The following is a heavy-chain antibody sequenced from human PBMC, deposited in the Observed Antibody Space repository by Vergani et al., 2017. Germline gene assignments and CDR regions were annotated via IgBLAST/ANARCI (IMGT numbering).Heavy chain of an antibody. CDR3: ARAEVIYDILTGYYIGPPGY. V-gene: IGHV3-11*04. CDR2: ISSSGSTI. Sequence: QVQLVESGGGLVKPGGSLRLSCAASGFTFSDYYMSWIRQAPGKGLAWVSYISSSGSTIYYADSVKGRFTIFRDNAKNSLYLQMNSLRAEDTAVYYCARAEVIYDILTGYYIGPPGYWGQGTLVTVSS. J-gene: IGHJ4*02. CDR1: GFTFSDYY. D-gene: IGHD3-9*01.